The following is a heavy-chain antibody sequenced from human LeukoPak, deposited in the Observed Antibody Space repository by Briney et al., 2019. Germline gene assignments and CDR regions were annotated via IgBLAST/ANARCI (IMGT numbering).Heavy chain of an antibody. CDR1: GGSISSYY. CDR2: IYYSGST. V-gene: IGHV4-59*08. CDR3: ARHNWKIDY. J-gene: IGHJ4*02. Sequence: SETLSLTCTVSGGSISSYYWSWIRQPPGKGLEWIGYIYYSGSTNYNPSLKSRVTISVDTSKNQFSLKLSSVTAADTAVYYCARHNWKIDYWGQGTLVTVSS. D-gene: IGHD1-20*01.